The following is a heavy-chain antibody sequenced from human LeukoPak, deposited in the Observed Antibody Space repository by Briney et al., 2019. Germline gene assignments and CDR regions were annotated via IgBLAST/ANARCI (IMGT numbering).Heavy chain of an antibody. D-gene: IGHD2-2*01. CDR1: GFTFSGSV. CDR3: SRLEDTSPIEVALDI. CDR2: IRSKRNNYAT. V-gene: IGHV3-73*01. Sequence: GGSLKLSCAASGFTFSGSVMHWVRQAAGKGLEWVGRIRSKRNNYATAYAASVKGRFTISRDDSKNTVYLRMDSLKTEDTALYYCSRLEDTSPIEVALDIWGQGTVVTVS. J-gene: IGHJ3*02.